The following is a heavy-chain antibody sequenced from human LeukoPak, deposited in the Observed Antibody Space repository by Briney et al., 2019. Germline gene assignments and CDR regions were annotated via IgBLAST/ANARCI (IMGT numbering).Heavy chain of an antibody. CDR1: GLTVSSNY. D-gene: IGHD3-10*01. CDR2: MYNGGTT. V-gene: IGHV3-53*01. Sequence: GGSLRLSCAASGLTVSSNYMSWVRQAPGKGLEWVSVMYNGGTTYYADSVKGRFTISRDNSRNTVYLQMNSLRAEDTAVYYCARDGAVQGIFYAFDIWGQGTMVAVSS. CDR3: ARDGAVQGIFYAFDI. J-gene: IGHJ3*02.